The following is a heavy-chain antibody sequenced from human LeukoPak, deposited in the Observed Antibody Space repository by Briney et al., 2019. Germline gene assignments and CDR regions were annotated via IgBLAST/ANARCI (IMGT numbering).Heavy chain of an antibody. J-gene: IGHJ6*03. V-gene: IGHV4-4*02. Sequence: SGTLSLTCAVSGGSISSSNWWSWVRQPPGKGLEWIGEIYHSGSTNYNPSLKSRVTISVDKSKNQFSLKLSSVTAADTAVYYCARDLSGSGHYYYYYMDVWGKGTTVTVSS. CDR3: ARDLSGSGHYYYYYMDV. CDR1: GGSISSSNW. D-gene: IGHD6-19*01. CDR2: IYHSGST.